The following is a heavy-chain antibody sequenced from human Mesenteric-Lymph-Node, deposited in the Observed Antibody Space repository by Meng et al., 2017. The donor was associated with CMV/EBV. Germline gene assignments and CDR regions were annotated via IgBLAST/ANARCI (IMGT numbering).Heavy chain of an antibody. CDR2: ISTTGTYT. J-gene: IGHJ4*02. CDR1: FSEYS. Sequence: FSEYSMSWIRQAPGKGLEWVSYISTTGTYTNYADSMKGRFTISRDNARNTLYLQMNSLRVEDTAVYYCARDLVRRYYDSSGSYPHFEYWGQGSLVTVSS. V-gene: IGHV3-11*06. CDR3: ARDLVRRYYDSSGSYPHFEY. D-gene: IGHD3-22*01.